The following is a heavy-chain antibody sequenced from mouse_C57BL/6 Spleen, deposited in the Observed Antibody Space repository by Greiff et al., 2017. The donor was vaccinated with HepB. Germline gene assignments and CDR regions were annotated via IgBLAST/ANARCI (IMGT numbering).Heavy chain of an antibody. CDR2: IDPENGDT. CDR3: TTHQAGIRRGFAY. CDR1: GFNIKDDY. D-gene: IGHD2-12*01. Sequence: EVQLQQSGAELVRPGASVKLSCTASGFNIKDDYMHWVKQRPEQGLEWIGWIDPENGDTEYASKFQGKATITADTSSNTAYLQLSSLTSEDTAVYYCTTHQAGIRRGFAYWGQGTLVTVSA. J-gene: IGHJ3*01. V-gene: IGHV14-4*01.